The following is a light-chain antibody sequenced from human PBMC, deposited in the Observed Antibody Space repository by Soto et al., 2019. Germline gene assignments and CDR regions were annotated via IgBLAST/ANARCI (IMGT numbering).Light chain of an antibody. CDR3: QHYDHLPIT. J-gene: IGKJ5*01. CDR1: QGTSSY. CDR2: GAS. Sequence: DIQLTQSPSFLSASVGDRVTITCRASQGTSSYLAWFQQKPGRAPKLLIYGASTLQSGVPARFSGSGSGTDFTFTISSLQPEDIATYYCQHYDHLPITFGQGTRLEIK. V-gene: IGKV1-9*01.